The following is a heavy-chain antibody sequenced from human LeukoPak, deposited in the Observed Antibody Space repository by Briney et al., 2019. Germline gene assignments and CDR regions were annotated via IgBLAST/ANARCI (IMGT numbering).Heavy chain of an antibody. J-gene: IGHJ6*03. Sequence: NPSETLSLTCTVSGGSISGYYWSWIRQPAGKGLEWIGRIYTSGSTNYNPSLKSRVTMSVDTSKNQFSLKLTSVTAADTALYYCARENSGWYTYWHYYMDVWGKGTTVTISS. D-gene: IGHD6-19*01. CDR2: IYTSGST. CDR3: ARENSGWYTYWHYYMDV. V-gene: IGHV4-4*07. CDR1: GGSISGYY.